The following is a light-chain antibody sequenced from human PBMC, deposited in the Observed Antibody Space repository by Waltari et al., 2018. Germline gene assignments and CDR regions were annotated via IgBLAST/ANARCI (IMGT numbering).Light chain of an antibody. V-gene: IGKV1-39*01. CDR3: QQSYSTLWT. Sequence: DIQMTQSPSSLSASVGDRVTITCRASKSISSYLNWYQQKPGKAPKLLIYAASSLQSGVPSRFSSSGSGTDFTLTISMLQPEDFATYYCQQSYSTLWTFGQGTKVEIK. J-gene: IGKJ1*01. CDR1: KSISSY. CDR2: AAS.